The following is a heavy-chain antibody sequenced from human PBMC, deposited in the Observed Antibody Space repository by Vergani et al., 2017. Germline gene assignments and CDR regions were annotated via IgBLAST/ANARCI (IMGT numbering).Heavy chain of an antibody. CDR3: ARHISVVRPSSMTAFDY. J-gene: IGHJ4*02. CDR2: VFYGGRT. V-gene: IGHV4-39*01. D-gene: IGHD2-21*01. CDR1: GDSISTSSHA. Sequence: QMQLQESGPGLVKPSETLSLSCTVSGDSISTSSHAWGWIRQPPGKTLEWIGTVFYGGRTSYNPSLKSRVTLSLDTSKKQISLHLTSVTAADTAVYYCARHISVVRPSSMTAFDYWGQGTLVTVSS.